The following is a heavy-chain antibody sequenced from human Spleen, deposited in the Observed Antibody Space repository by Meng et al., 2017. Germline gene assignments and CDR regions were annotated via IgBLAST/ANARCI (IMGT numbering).Heavy chain of an antibody. CDR1: GYSFITYA. J-gene: IGHJ4*02. CDR2: ISAANGNT. CDR3: ARTTVTGYFDY. V-gene: IGHV1-3*01. Sequence: VTLVQSGAEVQKPGASMKVSCKATGYSFITYAMHWVRQAPGQRLEWMGWISAANGNTKYSQKFQGRVTITRDTSANTAYMELSSLRSEDTAFYYCARTTVTGYFDYWGQGTLVTVSS. D-gene: IGHD2-21*02.